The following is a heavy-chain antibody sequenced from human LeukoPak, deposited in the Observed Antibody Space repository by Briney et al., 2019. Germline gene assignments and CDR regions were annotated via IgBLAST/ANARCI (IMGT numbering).Heavy chain of an antibody. CDR1: GCTFTGYY. CDR2: INPNSGGT. CDR3: ARSGWSSSWYGHYYYYMDV. V-gene: IGHV1-2*06. Sequence: ASVKVSCKASGCTFTGYYMHWVRQAPGQGLEWMGRINPNSGGTNYAQKFQGRVTMTRDTSISTAYMELSRLRSDDTAVYYCARSGWSSSWYGHYYYYMDVWGKGTTVTVSS. D-gene: IGHD6-13*01. J-gene: IGHJ6*03.